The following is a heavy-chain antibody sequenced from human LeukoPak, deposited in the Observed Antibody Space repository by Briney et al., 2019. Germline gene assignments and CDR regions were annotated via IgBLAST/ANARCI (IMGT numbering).Heavy chain of an antibody. V-gene: IGHV6-1*01. J-gene: IGHJ5*02. CDR3: ARRLTQYDCFDP. Sequence: SQTLSLTCAISGDSVSSNSVTWNWIRQSPSRGLERLGRTYYRSTWYNDYAVSVRGRITVNPDTSKNQFSLRLNSVTPGDTAVYYCARRLTQYDCFDPWGQGILVTVSS. CDR2: TYYRSTWYN. D-gene: IGHD2-2*01. CDR1: GDSVSSNSVT.